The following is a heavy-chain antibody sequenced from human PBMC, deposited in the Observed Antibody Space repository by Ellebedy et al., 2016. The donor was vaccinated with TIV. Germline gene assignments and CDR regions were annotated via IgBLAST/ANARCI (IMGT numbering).Heavy chain of an antibody. CDR3: ASVGVRGVLDY. Sequence: PGGSLRLSCAASGFPLSDYSMSWIRQAPGKGLEWISYISSSASTIYYADSVKGRFTISRDNAKNSLSLQMNSLRAEDTAVYYCASVGVRGVLDYWGQGTQVTVSS. CDR2: ISSSASTI. CDR1: GFPLSDYS. J-gene: IGHJ4*02. D-gene: IGHD3-10*01. V-gene: IGHV3-11*04.